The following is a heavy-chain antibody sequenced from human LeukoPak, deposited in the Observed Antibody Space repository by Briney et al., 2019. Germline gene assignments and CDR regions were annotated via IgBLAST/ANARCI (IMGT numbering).Heavy chain of an antibody. Sequence: SQTLSLTCSVSGGSISSGDYYWSWIRQPPGKGLEWIGYINNGGSTYYNPSLTSRVTISVDMSKNQFSLKLSSVTAADTAVCYCARDRFRYCTNGVCSYFDYWGQGTLVTVSS. CDR2: INNGGST. CDR3: ARDRFRYCTNGVCSYFDY. J-gene: IGHJ4*02. V-gene: IGHV4-30-4*01. CDR1: GGSISSGDYY. D-gene: IGHD2-8*01.